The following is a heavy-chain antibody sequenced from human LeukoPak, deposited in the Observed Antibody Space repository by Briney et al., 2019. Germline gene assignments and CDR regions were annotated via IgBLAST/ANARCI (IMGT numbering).Heavy chain of an antibody. CDR2: IYTSGST. D-gene: IGHD3-16*01. J-gene: IGHJ4*02. CDR3: ASTFRVSGTRDFDS. CDR1: GRPISSYY. Sequence: SETLSLTRTVSGRPISSYYWIWMRQPAGKGLEWIVHIYTSGSTNYNPSLKSRVTMSVDTSKNQFCLKLSSVTAADTAVYYCASTFRVSGTRDFDSWGQGTLVTVSS. V-gene: IGHV4-4*07.